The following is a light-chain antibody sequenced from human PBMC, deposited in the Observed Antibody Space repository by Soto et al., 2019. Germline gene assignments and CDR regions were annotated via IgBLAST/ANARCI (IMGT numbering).Light chain of an antibody. Sequence: EIVLTQSPATLSLSPGESGTLSCRASQSIGVYLAWYQQKSGQAPRLLIYDASTRATGIPARFSGSGSGRDFTLTISSLEPEDFAVYYCQLRSDWLFSFGPGTTVEMK. CDR2: DAS. V-gene: IGKV3-11*02. CDR1: QSIGVY. J-gene: IGKJ3*01. CDR3: QLRSDWLFS.